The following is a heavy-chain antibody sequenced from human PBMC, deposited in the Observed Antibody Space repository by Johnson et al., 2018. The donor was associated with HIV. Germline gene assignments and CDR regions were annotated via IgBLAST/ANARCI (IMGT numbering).Heavy chain of an antibody. CDR3: AKLPVLYGDFDDAFNI. J-gene: IGHJ3*02. CDR1: GLIFSRSW. Sequence: QEQLVESGGGLVQPGGSLRLSCAASGLIFSRSWMHWVRQAPGKGLEWVAVISHDGSNKYYADSVTGRFTISRDNSKNTLYLQMNSLRAEDTAVYYCAKLPVLYGDFDDAFNIWGQGTMVTVSS. CDR2: ISHDGSNK. D-gene: IGHD4-17*01. V-gene: IGHV3-30*18.